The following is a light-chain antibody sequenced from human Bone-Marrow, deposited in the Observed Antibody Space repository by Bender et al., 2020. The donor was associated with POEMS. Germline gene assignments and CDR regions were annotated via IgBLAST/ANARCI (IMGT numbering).Light chain of an antibody. CDR3: TSYTSTTAWV. J-gene: IGLJ3*02. CDR2: EVS. Sequence: QSALTQPASVSGSPGQSITISCTGTSSDIGAYNYVSWYQQHPGKAPKFMIYEVSKRPSGVPDRFSGSKSGNTASLTISGLQAEDEADYYCTSYTSTTAWVFGGGTKLTVL. V-gene: IGLV2-14*01. CDR1: SSDIGAYNY.